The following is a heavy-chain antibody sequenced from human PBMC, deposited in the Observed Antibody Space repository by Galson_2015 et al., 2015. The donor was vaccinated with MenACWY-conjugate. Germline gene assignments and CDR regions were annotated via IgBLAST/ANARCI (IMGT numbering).Heavy chain of an antibody. CDR3: ARADMLSGALVV. J-gene: IGHJ6*02. CDR2: VGTAGDP. Sequence: SLRLSCAASGFTFRSYDIHWVRQLTGRSLEWVAVVGTAGDPHYPGSVKGRFTISRENAKNSVYLQMNGLSAGDTAAYFCARADMLSGALVVWGQGTTVTVSS. CDR1: GFTFRSYD. D-gene: IGHD3-16*01. V-gene: IGHV3-13*05.